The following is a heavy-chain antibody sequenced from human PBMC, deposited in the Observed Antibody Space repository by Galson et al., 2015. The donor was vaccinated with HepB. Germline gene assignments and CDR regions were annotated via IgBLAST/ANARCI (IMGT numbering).Heavy chain of an antibody. D-gene: IGHD2-8*01. J-gene: IGHJ4*02. CDR3: ARDRRYCTNGVCYLDY. CDR1: GGTFSSYA. CDR2: IIPIFGIA. Sequence: SVKVSCKASGGTFSSYAISWVRQAPGQGLEWMGGIIPIFGIANYAQKFQGRVTITADKSTSTAYMELSSLRSEDTAVYYCARDRRYCTNGVCYLDYWGQGTLVTVSS. V-gene: IGHV1-69*10.